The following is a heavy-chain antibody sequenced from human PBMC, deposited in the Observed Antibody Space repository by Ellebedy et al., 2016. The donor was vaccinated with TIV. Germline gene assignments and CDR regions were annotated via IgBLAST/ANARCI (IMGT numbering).Heavy chain of an antibody. J-gene: IGHJ4*02. D-gene: IGHD5-24*01. Sequence: PGRSLRLSCAASGFSFSDYYMSWIRQAPGKGLEWVSYISNSGSTIYYADSVKGRFTISRDNAKKSLYLQMNSLRAEDTAVYYCARDQMATIPHWGQGTLVTVSS. CDR1: GFSFSDYY. CDR2: ISNSGSTI. CDR3: ARDQMATIPH. V-gene: IGHV3-11*01.